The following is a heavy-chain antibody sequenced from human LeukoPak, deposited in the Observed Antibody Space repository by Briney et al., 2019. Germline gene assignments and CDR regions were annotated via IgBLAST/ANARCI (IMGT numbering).Heavy chain of an antibody. CDR3: AKVNLDGYNDY. Sequence: ASVKVSCKASGYTFTSYGISWVRQAPGQGLEWMGWMNPNSGNTGYAQKFQGRVTMTRNTSISTAYMELSSLRSEDTAVYYCAKVNLDGYNDYWGQGTLVTVSS. V-gene: IGHV1-8*02. CDR2: MNPNSGNT. D-gene: IGHD5-24*01. CDR1: GYTFTSYG. J-gene: IGHJ4*02.